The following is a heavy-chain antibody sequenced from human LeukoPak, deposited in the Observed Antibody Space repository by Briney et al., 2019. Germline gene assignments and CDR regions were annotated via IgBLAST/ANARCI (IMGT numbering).Heavy chain of an antibody. Sequence: GGSLRLSCAASGFTFTSYSMNWVRQAPGKGLEWVSSISSSSNYIYYADSVKGRFTISRDNARNSLYLQMNGLRAEDTAVYYCARGGRGTIMIVVAALDYWGQGTLVTVSS. CDR1: GFTFTSYS. D-gene: IGHD3-22*01. V-gene: IGHV3-21*01. CDR2: ISSSSNYI. CDR3: ARGGRGTIMIVVAALDY. J-gene: IGHJ4*02.